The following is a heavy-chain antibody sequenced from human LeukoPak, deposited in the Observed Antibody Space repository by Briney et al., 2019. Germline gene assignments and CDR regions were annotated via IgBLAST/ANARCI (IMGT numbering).Heavy chain of an antibody. Sequence: ASVKVSCKVSGYTLTELSMHWVRQAPGKGLEWMGGFDPEDGETIYAQKFQGRVTITEDTSTDTAYMELSSLRSEDTAVYYCATVYRAPHTIFGVVIIEDERFDYWGQGTLVTVSS. CDR3: ATVYRAPHTIFGVVIIEDERFDY. CDR2: FDPEDGET. J-gene: IGHJ4*02. CDR1: GYTLTELS. D-gene: IGHD3-3*01. V-gene: IGHV1-24*01.